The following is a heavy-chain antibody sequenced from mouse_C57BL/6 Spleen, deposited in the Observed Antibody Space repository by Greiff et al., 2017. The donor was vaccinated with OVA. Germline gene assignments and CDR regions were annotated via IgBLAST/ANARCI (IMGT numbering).Heavy chain of an antibody. CDR1: GYTFTDYN. CDR2: INPNNGGT. D-gene: IGHD3-2*02. Sequence: DVKLQESGPELVKPGASVKIPCKASGYTFTDYNMDWVKQSHGKSLEWIGDINPNNGGTIYNQKFKGKATLTVDKSSSTAYMELRSLTSEDTAVYYCARGTAQARFAYWGQGTLVTVSA. V-gene: IGHV1-18*01. CDR3: ARGTAQARFAY. J-gene: IGHJ3*01.